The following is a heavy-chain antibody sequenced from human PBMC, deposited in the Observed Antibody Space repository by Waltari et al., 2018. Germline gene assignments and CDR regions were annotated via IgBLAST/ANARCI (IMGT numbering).Heavy chain of an antibody. CDR2: IYYSGST. D-gene: IGHD6-13*01. V-gene: IGHV4-59*11. J-gene: IGHJ4*02. Sequence: QVQLQESGPGLVKPSETLSLTCTVSGGSISSHYWSWIRQPPGKGLEWIGYIYYSGSTNYNPSLKSRVTISVDTAKNQVSLKLSSVTASDTAVDYCARVPLLRWQPLERYYFDYWGQGTLVTVSS. CDR3: ARVPLLRWQPLERYYFDY. CDR1: GGSISSHY.